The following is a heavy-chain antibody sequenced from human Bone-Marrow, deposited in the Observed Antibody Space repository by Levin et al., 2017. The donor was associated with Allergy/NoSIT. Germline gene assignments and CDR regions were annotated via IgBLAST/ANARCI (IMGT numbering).Heavy chain of an antibody. CDR1: GFTFHTSA. J-gene: IGHJ4*02. CDR3: AKGSSGWFQEKDS. D-gene: IGHD6-19*01. V-gene: IGHV3-23*01. CDR2: ISGSGDIT. Sequence: PGGSLRLSCTASGFTFHTSAMTWVRQAPGKGLGWVSAISGSGDITSYADSVTGRFTVSRDNSKNMLFLQMDSLRVEDTAVFYCAKGSSGWFQEKDSWGQGTLVTVSS.